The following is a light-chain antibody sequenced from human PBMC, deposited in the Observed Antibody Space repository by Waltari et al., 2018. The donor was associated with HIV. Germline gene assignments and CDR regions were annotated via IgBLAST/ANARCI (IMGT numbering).Light chain of an antibody. J-gene: IGLJ3*02. CDR3: CSYVTTGTWV. CDR2: EVN. CDR1: RSDIGNYDL. Sequence: QSALTQPASVSASPGQSLTISCPGPRSDIGNYDLVSWYQQRPGKAPKLMIYEVNKWPSGVSNRFSGSKSGITASLTISGLQAEDEADYYCCSYVTTGTWVFGGGTKLTVL. V-gene: IGLV2-23*02.